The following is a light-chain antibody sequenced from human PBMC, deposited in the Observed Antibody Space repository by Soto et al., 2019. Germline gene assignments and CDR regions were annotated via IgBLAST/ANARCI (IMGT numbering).Light chain of an antibody. CDR3: QKYNSAPRT. Sequence: DIQMTQSPSTLSAFVGDRVTITCRASQSISNWLAWYQQKPGKAPKLLIYAASTLQSGVPSRFSGSGSGTDFTLTISSLQPEDVATYYCQKYNSAPRTFGQGTKVDIK. V-gene: IGKV1-27*01. J-gene: IGKJ1*01. CDR2: AAS. CDR1: QSISNW.